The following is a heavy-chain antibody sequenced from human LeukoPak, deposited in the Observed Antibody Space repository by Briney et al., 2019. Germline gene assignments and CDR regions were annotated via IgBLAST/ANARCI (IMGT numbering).Heavy chain of an antibody. V-gene: IGHV4-59*01. Sequence: PSETLTLTCSVSGGSISSYYWSWIRQPPGKGLEWIGYLYYSGSTNSNPSLKSRVTMSVDTSKNQFSLKLRSVTAADTAVYYCARGGSGISNAFDIWRQGTMVTVSS. CDR3: ARGGSGISNAFDI. CDR1: GGSISSYY. CDR2: LYYSGST. D-gene: IGHD3-10*01. J-gene: IGHJ3*02.